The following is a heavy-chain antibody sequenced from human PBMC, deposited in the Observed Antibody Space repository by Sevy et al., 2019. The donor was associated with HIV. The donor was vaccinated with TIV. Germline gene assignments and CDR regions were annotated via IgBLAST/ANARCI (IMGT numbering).Heavy chain of an antibody. V-gene: IGHV5-51*01. CDR2: IYPDYSDT. D-gene: IGHD2-8*02. CDR3: ARHEGTGEWGWYFAY. CDR1: GYSFTTYW. J-gene: IGHJ4*02. Sequence: GESLKISCKGSGYSFTTYWIGWVRQMPGKGPEWMGIIYPDYSDTRYSPSFQGQVTISVDKSISTAYLQWSSLKASETAMYYCARHEGTGEWGWYFAYWGQGTLVTVSS.